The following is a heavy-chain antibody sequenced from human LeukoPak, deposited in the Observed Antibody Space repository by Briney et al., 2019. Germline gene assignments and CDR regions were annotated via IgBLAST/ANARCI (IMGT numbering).Heavy chain of an antibody. V-gene: IGHV1-8*01. CDR1: GYTFTSYD. CDR3: ARGPLGYYDSSGYYSPTEFDY. J-gene: IGHJ4*02. CDR2: MNPNSGNT. D-gene: IGHD3-22*01. Sequence: GASVKVSCKASGYTFTSYDINWVRQATGQGLEWMGWMNPNSGNTGYAQKFQGRVTMTRNTSISTAYMELSSLRSEDTAVYYCARGPLGYYDSSGYYSPTEFDYWGQGTLVTVSS.